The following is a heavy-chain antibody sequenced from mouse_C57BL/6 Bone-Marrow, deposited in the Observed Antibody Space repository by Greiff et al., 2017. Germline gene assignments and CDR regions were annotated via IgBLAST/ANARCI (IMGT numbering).Heavy chain of an antibody. J-gene: IGHJ2*01. D-gene: IGHD2-4*01. Sequence: EVQLQESGAELVRPGASVKLSCTASGFNIKDDYMHWVKQRPEQGLEWIGWIDPENGDTKYASKFQGKATITTDTSSNTAYLQLSSLTSEDTAVYYCTTIYDYEDYFDYWGQGTTLTVSS. CDR3: TTIYDYEDYFDY. CDR1: GFNIKDDY. CDR2: IDPENGDT. V-gene: IGHV14-4*01.